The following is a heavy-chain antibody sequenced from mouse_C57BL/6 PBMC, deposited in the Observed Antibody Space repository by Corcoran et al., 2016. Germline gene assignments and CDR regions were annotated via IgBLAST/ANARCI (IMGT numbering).Heavy chain of an antibody. CDR3: APLGAY. Sequence: EVQLQQSGPELVKPGASVKISCKASGYTFTDYYMNWVKQSHGKSLEWIGDINPHNGGTSYNQKFKGKAPFTVDKSSSTAYMGLRSLTSEDSAVYYCAPLGAYRGQGTLVTVSA. CDR2: INPHNGGT. CDR1: GYTFTDYY. V-gene: IGHV1-26*01. J-gene: IGHJ3*01.